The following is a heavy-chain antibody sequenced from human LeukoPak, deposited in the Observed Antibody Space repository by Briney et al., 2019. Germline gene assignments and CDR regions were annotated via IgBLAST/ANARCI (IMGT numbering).Heavy chain of an antibody. CDR2: ISSSSSYI. V-gene: IGHV3-21*01. CDR1: GFTFSSYS. CDR3: ARDYCSGSSCYFGDWYGYYGMDV. D-gene: IGHD2-15*01. Sequence: GGSQRLSCAASGFTFSSYSMNWVRQAPGKGLEWVSSISSSSSYIYYADSVKGRFTISRDNAKNSLYLQMNSLRAEDTAVYYCARDYCSGSSCYFGDWYGYYGMDVWGQGTTVTVSS. J-gene: IGHJ6*02.